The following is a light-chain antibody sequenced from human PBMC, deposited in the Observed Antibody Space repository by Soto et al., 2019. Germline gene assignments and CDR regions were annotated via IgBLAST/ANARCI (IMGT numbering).Light chain of an antibody. CDR3: QGRETWSIA. CDR2: GAS. V-gene: IGKV3D-15*03. J-gene: IGKJ5*01. Sequence: EMVRTQSRATLSVSPGERATLSCRASQSVSSKLAWYQQKPGQAPRLLIFGASNRATGIPDRFSGTGSGTDFTLTIYFFEPEDCAGYCSQGRETWSIAFGRGTRLE. CDR1: QSVSSK.